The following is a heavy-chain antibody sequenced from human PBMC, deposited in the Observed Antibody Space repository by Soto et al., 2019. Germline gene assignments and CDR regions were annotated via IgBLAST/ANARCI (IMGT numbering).Heavy chain of an antibody. D-gene: IGHD1-26*01. Sequence: VQLQESGPGLVKPSQTLSLTCTVSSGSISSADYYWSWIRQPPGKGLEWIGYIYYTGSAYYNPSRKSRVTMSVETSKNQFSLKVTSVTAADTAVYYCASGGRSNWFDPWGQGTLVTVSS. V-gene: IGHV4-30-4*01. CDR1: SGSISSADYY. J-gene: IGHJ5*02. CDR2: IYYTGSA. CDR3: ASGGRSNWFDP.